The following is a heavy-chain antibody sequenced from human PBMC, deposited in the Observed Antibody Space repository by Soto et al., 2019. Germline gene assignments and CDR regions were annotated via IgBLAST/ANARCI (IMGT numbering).Heavy chain of an antibody. CDR3: ARGRHYYDTSGYCHFDY. Sequence: EVQLVESGGGFLQPGGSLRLSCAASGFTFSSYTMNWVRQAPGEGLEWLSYISDVGSTIYYADSVKGRFTISRDNAKNSLFLQINSLRDEETAVYYCARGRHYYDTSGYCHFDYWGQGTLVTVSS. D-gene: IGHD3-22*01. V-gene: IGHV3-48*02. J-gene: IGHJ4*02. CDR1: GFTFSSYT. CDR2: ISDVGSTI.